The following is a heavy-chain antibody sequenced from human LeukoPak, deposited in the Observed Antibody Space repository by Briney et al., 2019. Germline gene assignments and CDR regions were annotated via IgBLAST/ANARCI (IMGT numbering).Heavy chain of an antibody. J-gene: IGHJ2*01. CDR1: GLTVSSNY. D-gene: IGHD4-17*01. Sequence: GGSLRLSCVASGLTVSSNYMSWVRQVPGRGLEWVSVVYPDGNTYYADSAKGRFAISTDISKNTLFLQMDSLRAEDTVVYYCARLLTTAIRWAWYFDLWGRGTLVTVSS. CDR2: VYPDGNT. V-gene: IGHV3-66*04. CDR3: ARLLTTAIRWAWYFDL.